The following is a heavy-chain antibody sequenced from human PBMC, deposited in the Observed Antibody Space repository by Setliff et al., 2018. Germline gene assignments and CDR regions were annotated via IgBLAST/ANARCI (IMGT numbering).Heavy chain of an antibody. D-gene: IGHD1-7*01. Sequence: GGSLRLSCAASGFTVSSFSMHWVRQSPGRGLEWVANINQDGSGKFYVDSVKGRFTIFRDGSKNTLFLHMTSLRAEDTAVYYCAKPQVELRWGFESWGQGTPVTVSS. J-gene: IGHJ4*02. CDR1: GFTVSSFS. CDR3: AKPQVELRWGFES. CDR2: INQDGSGK. V-gene: IGHV3-7*03.